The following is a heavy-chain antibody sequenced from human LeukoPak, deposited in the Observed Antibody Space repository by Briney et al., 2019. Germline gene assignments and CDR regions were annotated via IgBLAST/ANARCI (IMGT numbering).Heavy chain of an antibody. CDR2: IVVGSGNT. CDR1: GFTFTSSV. J-gene: IGHJ4*02. D-gene: IGHD3-22*01. CDR3: AADLYDSSGYYSDY. Sequence: GTSVKVSCKASGFTFTSSVVQWVRQARGQRLEWIGWIVVGSGNTNYAQKFQERVTITRDMSTSTAYMELSSLRSEDTAVYCCAADLYDSSGYYSDYWGQGTLVTVSS. V-gene: IGHV1-58*01.